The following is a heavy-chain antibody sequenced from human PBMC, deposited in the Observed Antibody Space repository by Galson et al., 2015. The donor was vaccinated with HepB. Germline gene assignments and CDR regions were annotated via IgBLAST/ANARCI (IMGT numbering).Heavy chain of an antibody. D-gene: IGHD3-10*01. CDR2: INPNSGGT. J-gene: IGHJ5*02. Sequence: SVKVSCKASGYTFTGYYMHWVRQAPGQGLEWMGWINPNSGGTNYAQKFQGRVTMTRDTSISTAYMELSRLRSDDTAVYYCARDQGGPGVDWFDPWGQGTLVTVSS. V-gene: IGHV1-2*02. CDR3: ARDQGGPGVDWFDP. CDR1: GYTFTGYY.